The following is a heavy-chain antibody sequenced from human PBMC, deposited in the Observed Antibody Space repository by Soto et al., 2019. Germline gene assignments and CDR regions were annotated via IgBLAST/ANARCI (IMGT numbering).Heavy chain of an antibody. V-gene: IGHV3-74*01. CDR2: ISNDGSST. J-gene: IGHJ3*02. CDR1: GFTSSSYW. Sequence: EVQLVESGGGLVQPGGSLRLSCEASGFTSSSYWIHWVRQAPGKGLVWVSRISNDGSSTNYAASVKGRFTISRDNAKNTVYLQVNSMRAEDTAVYYCARDTYYYDSSDHFSADAFDIWGQGTMVTVSS. D-gene: IGHD3-22*01. CDR3: ARDTYYYDSSDHFSADAFDI.